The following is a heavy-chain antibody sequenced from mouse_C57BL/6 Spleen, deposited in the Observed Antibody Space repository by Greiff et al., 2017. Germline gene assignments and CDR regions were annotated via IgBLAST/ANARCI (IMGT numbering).Heavy chain of an antibody. CDR3: ARDLTDYYAMDY. D-gene: IGHD2-13*01. CDR2: INYDGSST. V-gene: IGHV5-16*01. CDR1: GFTFSDYY. J-gene: IGHJ4*01. Sequence: EVNLVESEGGLVQPGSSMKLSCTASGFTFSDYYMAWVRQVPEKGLEWVANINYDGSSTYYLDSLKSRFIISRDNAKNILYLQMSSLKSEDTATYYCARDLTDYYAMDYWGQGTSVTVSS.